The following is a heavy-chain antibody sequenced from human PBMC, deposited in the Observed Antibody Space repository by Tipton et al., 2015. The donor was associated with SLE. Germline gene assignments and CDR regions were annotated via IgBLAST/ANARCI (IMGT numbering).Heavy chain of an antibody. Sequence: LRLSCTVSGDSIIIGGYYWTWIRQHPVKGLEWIGYVYHTGVTYYNPSLKSRLTTSVDTSKNQFSLKLSSVTAADTAVYYCASRRTGSGWFPWNYWGQGTWVTVSS. D-gene: IGHD6-19*01. V-gene: IGHV4-31*03. CDR3: ASRRTGSGWFPWNY. CDR1: GDSIIIGGYY. J-gene: IGHJ4*02. CDR2: VYHTGVT.